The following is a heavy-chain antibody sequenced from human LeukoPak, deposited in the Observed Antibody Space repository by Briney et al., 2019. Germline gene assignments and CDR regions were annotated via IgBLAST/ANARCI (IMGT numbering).Heavy chain of an antibody. CDR3: ARDRTWYSSVGMDV. J-gene: IGHJ6*02. D-gene: IGHD6-25*01. CDR1: GFTFSSYG. CDR2: IWYDGSNK. Sequence: GGSLRLSCAASGFTFSSYGMHWVRQAPGKGLEWVAVIWYDGSNKYYADSVKGRFTISRDNSKNTLYLQMNSLRAEDTAVYYCARDRTWYSSVGMDVWGQGTTVTVSS. V-gene: IGHV3-33*01.